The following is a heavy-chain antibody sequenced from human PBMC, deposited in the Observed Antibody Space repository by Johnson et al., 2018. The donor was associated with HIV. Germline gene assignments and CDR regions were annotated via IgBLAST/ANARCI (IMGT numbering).Heavy chain of an antibody. Sequence: VQLVESGGGLVQPGGSLRLSCAASGFTVSSNYMSWVRQAPGKGLEWVSVIYSGGSTYYEDSVKGRFTISRDNSKNTLYLQMGSLRAVDMAVYFCASISLGAFDIWGQGTLVTVSS. CDR3: ASISLGAFDI. J-gene: IGHJ3*02. V-gene: IGHV3-66*02. CDR2: IYSGGST. CDR1: GFTVSSNY.